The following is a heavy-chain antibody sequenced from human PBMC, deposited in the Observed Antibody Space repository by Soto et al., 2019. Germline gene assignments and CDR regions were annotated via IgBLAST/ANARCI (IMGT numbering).Heavy chain of an antibody. CDR3: ARDSGMIRGSYGVDV. CDR1: GFTVSGMF. D-gene: IGHD3-10*01. J-gene: IGHJ6*02. Sequence: GGSLRLSCAASGFTVSGMFMNWVRQAPGKGLEWVSVIYRSGATYYPDSVRGRFTASRDYSHNTLYLQMDSLRVEDTAVYYCARDSGMIRGSYGVDVWGPGTTVTVSS. V-gene: IGHV3-53*01. CDR2: IYRSGAT.